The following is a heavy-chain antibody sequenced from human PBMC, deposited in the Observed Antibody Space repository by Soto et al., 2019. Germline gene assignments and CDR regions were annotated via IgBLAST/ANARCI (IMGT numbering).Heavy chain of an antibody. J-gene: IGHJ6*02. CDR2: FSAANGNK. CDR1: GYTFTSYA. V-gene: IGHV1-3*01. Sequence: ASVKVSCKASGYTFTSYAMHWERKAPGQRLEWMGWFSAANGNKKYSQKFKCRVTVTRESAGSTAYMELSSLRSEDTAVYYCEGVGYGMDVWGQGTTVTVSS. D-gene: IGHD3-16*01. CDR3: EGVGYGMDV.